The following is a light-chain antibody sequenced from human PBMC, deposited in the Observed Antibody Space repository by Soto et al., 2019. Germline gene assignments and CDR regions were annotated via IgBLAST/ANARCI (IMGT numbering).Light chain of an antibody. CDR3: QQYNSYWT. J-gene: IGKJ1*01. CDR1: QSISSW. Sequence: DIQMPQSPSTMSGSVGASVPITCRASQSISSWLAWYQQKPGKAPKLLIYKASSLESGVPSRFSGSGSGTEFTLTISSLQPDDFATYYCQQYNSYWTVGQGTKVDIK. CDR2: KAS. V-gene: IGKV1-5*03.